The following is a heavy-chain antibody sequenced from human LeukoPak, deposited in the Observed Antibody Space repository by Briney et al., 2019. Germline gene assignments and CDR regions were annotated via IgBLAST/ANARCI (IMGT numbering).Heavy chain of an antibody. CDR3: ARTRSPYAYSSGWYGYFQH. Sequence: SGTLSLTCAVSGGSISSSNWWSWVRQPPGKGLEWIGEIYHSGNTNYNPSLKSRVTISVDKSKNQFSLKLSSVTAADTAVYYCARTRSPYAYSSGWYGYFQHWGQGTLVTVSS. J-gene: IGHJ1*01. V-gene: IGHV4-4*02. CDR2: IYHSGNT. D-gene: IGHD6-19*01. CDR1: GGSISSSNW.